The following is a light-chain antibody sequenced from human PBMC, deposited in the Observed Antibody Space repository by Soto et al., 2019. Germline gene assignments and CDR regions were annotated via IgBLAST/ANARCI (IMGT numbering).Light chain of an antibody. CDR1: QTIDSAY. CDR3: HQYNTSPWT. Sequence: EVVLTQSPGTLSLSPGERATLSCKTSQTIDSAYLAWYQQKPGQAPRLLLYGVRSRAAGIPDRFSGRGAGTDFTLTITGLEPEDSAVYYCHQYNTSPWTFGQGTKVDIK. V-gene: IGKV3-20*01. J-gene: IGKJ1*01. CDR2: GVR.